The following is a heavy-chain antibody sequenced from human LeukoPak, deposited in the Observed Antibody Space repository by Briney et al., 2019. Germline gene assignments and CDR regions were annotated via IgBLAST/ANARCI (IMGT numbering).Heavy chain of an antibody. Sequence: GALRLSCAASGFTFSDYYMSWIRQAPGKGLEWVSYISNTGNTIYDADSVKGRFTISRDNARNSLYLQMNSLRVEDTAVYYCARPSSSGWSWVYANWGQGTLVTVSS. CDR3: ARPSSSGWSWVYAN. V-gene: IGHV3-11*04. CDR1: GFTFSDYY. J-gene: IGHJ4*02. CDR2: ISNTGNTI. D-gene: IGHD6-19*01.